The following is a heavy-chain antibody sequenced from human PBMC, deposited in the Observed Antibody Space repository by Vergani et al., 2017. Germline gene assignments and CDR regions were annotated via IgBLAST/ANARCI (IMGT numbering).Heavy chain of an antibody. J-gene: IGHJ4*02. CDR1: GFTFSNSA. V-gene: IGHV3-23*01. CDR2: ISGPGLST. Sequence: EVHLLESGGGLVQSGGSLRLSCAASGFTFSNSAVSWVRQAPGRGLAWVSSISGPGLSTYYADSVKGRFTISRDNAKNSLYLQMNSLRAEDTAVYYCARVKLRYFDWLMYYFDYWGQGTLVTVSS. CDR3: ARVKLRYFDWLMYYFDY. D-gene: IGHD3-9*01.